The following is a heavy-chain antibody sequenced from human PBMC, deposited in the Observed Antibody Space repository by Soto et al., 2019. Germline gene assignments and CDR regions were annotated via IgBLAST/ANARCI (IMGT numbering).Heavy chain of an antibody. D-gene: IGHD1-20*01. CDR3: ARLYNWNGYYYGMDV. Sequence: SETLSLTCAVSGYSISSSNWWGWVRQPPGKGLEWIGYIYYSGSTYYNPSLKSRVTMSVDTSKNQFSLKLSSVTAVDTAVYYCARLYNWNGYYYGMDVWGQGTTVTVSS. V-gene: IGHV4-28*01. J-gene: IGHJ6*02. CDR1: GYSISSSNW. CDR2: IYYSGST.